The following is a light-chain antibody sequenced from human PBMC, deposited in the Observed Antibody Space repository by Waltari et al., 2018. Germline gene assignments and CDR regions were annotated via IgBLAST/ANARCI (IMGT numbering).Light chain of an antibody. V-gene: IGKV3-11*01. Sequence: EIVMTQPPATLSLSPGETTTLSSAASQIVSSYLAWYQQKPGQAPRLLIFDASNRATGIPARFSGSVSGTDFTLTISRLEPEDFAVYFCQQCSDWPTETFGGGTKLEIK. CDR2: DAS. CDR3: QQCSDWPTET. CDR1: QIVSSY. J-gene: IGKJ4*01.